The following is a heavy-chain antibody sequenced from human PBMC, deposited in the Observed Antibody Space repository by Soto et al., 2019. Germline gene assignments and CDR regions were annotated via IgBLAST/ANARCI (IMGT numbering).Heavy chain of an antibody. J-gene: IGHJ4*02. V-gene: IGHV3-30*18. D-gene: IGHD3-3*01. Sequence: GGSLRLSCAASGFTFSSYGMHWVRQAPGKGLEWVAVISYDGSNKYYADSVKGRFTISRDNSKNTLYLQMNSLRAEDTAVYYCAKVPIPSSGYWVYFDYWGQGTLVTVSS. CDR1: GFTFSSYG. CDR3: AKVPIPSSGYWVYFDY. CDR2: ISYDGSNK.